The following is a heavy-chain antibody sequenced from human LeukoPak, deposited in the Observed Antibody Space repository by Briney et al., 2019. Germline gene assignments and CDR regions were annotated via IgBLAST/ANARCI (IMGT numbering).Heavy chain of an antibody. V-gene: IGHV3-21*01. CDR3: ARDTARGPLDFMDV. CDR1: GFTFSSYT. D-gene: IGHD5-18*01. J-gene: IGHJ6*03. Sequence: GGTLRLSCAVSGFTFSSYTMNWVRQAPGKGLEWVSSISSTCTYIYYADSLKGRFTISRDTAKNSVYLQMNSLRAEDTAVYYCARDTARGPLDFMDVWGKGTTVTVSS. CDR2: ISSTCTYI.